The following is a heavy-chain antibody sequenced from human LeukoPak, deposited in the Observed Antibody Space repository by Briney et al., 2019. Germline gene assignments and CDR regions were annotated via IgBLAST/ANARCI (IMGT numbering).Heavy chain of an antibody. D-gene: IGHD3-3*01. CDR2: IYSKTDGGTA. CDR3: TTGFFGVVNDAFDI. V-gene: IGHV3-15*01. Sequence: GGSLRLSCAASGFTFNNAWMNWVRQAPGKGLEWVGRIYSKTDGGTADYAAPVKGRFTISRDDSKNTLWLQMNRLKTEDTAVYYCTTGFFGVVNDAFDIWGQGTMVIVSS. CDR1: GFTFNNAW. J-gene: IGHJ3*02.